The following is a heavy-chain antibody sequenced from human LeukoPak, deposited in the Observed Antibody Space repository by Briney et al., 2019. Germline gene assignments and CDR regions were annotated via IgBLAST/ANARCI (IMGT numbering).Heavy chain of an antibody. CDR3: ARSATGTRCFQH. D-gene: IGHD1-7*01. V-gene: IGHV3-11*01. CDR2: ISSSGSTI. Sequence: NPGGSLRLSCAASGFTFSDYYMSWIRQAPGKGLEWVSYISSSGSTIYYADSVKGRFTISRDNAKNSLYLQMNSPRAEDTAVYYCARSATGTRCFQHWGQGTLVTVSS. CDR1: GFTFSDYY. J-gene: IGHJ1*01.